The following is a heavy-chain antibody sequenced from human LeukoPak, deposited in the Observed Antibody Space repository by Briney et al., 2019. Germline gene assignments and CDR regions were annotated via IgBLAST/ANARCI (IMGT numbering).Heavy chain of an antibody. D-gene: IGHD2-2*01. CDR3: ARVVEVPAVKVPRDFDY. V-gene: IGHV1-18*01. J-gene: IGHJ4*02. CDR2: ISAYNGNT. CDR1: GYTFTSYG. Sequence: ASVKVSCKASGYTFTSYGISWVRQAPGQGLEWMGWISAYNGNTNYAQKLQGRVTMTTDTSTSTAYMELRSLRSDDTAVYYCARVVEVPAVKVPRDFDYWGQGTLVTVSS.